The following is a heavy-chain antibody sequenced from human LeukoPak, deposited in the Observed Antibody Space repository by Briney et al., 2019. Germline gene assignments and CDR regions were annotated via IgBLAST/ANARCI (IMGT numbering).Heavy chain of an antibody. Sequence: SETLSLTCTVSGGSISSYYWSWIRQPAGKGLEWIGYIYYSGNTIYNPSLKSRVTISIDTSKNQFSLKLSSVTAADTAVYYCAGAPLGYCSSTSCYSSYYYYYGMDVWGQGTTVTVSS. CDR2: IYYSGNT. D-gene: IGHD2-2*01. CDR3: AGAPLGYCSSTSCYSSYYYYYGMDV. V-gene: IGHV4-59*01. CDR1: GGSISSYY. J-gene: IGHJ6*02.